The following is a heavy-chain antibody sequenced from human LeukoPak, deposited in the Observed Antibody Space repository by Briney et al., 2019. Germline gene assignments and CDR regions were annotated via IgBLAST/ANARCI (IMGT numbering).Heavy chain of an antibody. CDR2: IKQDGSEK. CDR1: GFTFSSYW. Sequence: HPGGSLRLSCAASGFTFSSYWMTWVRQAPGKGLEWVANIKQDGSEKYYVDSVKGRFTISRDNAKNSLYLQMNSLRAEDTAVYYCARSFIPTTVTTTRGGYYFDYWGQGTLVTVSS. V-gene: IGHV3-7*01. D-gene: IGHD4-17*01. CDR3: ARSFIPTTVTTTRGGYYFDY. J-gene: IGHJ4*02.